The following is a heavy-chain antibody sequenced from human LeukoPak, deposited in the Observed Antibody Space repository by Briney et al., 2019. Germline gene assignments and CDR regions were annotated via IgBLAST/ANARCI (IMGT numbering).Heavy chain of an antibody. Sequence: SETLSLTCAVYGGSFRGYYWSWIRQPPGKGLEWIGEINHSGSTNYNPSLKSRVIISVDTSKNQFSLKLSSVTAADTAVYYCAARIAAAGLFDYWGRGTLVTVSS. CDR2: INHSGST. V-gene: IGHV4-34*01. D-gene: IGHD6-13*01. CDR3: AARIAAAGLFDY. CDR1: GGSFRGYY. J-gene: IGHJ4*02.